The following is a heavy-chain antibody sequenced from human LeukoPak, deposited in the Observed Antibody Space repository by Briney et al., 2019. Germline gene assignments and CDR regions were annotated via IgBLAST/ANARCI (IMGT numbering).Heavy chain of an antibody. J-gene: IGHJ3*02. Sequence: PGGSLRLSCAASGFTFSSYSMNWVRQAPGKGLEWVSSISSSSSYIYYADSVKGRFTISRDNAKNSLYLQMNSLRAEDTAVYYCARGATQTYYYDSSGYYGAFDIWGQGTMVTVSS. CDR2: ISSSSSYI. CDR3: ARGATQTYYYDSSGYYGAFDI. D-gene: IGHD3-22*01. V-gene: IGHV3-21*01. CDR1: GFTFSSYS.